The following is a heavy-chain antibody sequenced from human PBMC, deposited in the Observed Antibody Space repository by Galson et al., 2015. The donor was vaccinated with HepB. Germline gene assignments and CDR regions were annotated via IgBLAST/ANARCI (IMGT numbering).Heavy chain of an antibody. Sequence: SLRLSCAASGFTFSSYSMNWVRQAPGKGLEWVSSISSSSSYIYYTDSLKGRFTISRDNAKNSLYLQMNSLRAEDTAVYYCARDLRQHTDHYYYYGMDVWGQGTTVTVSS. CDR3: ARDLRQHTDHYYYYGMDV. CDR1: GFTFSSYS. V-gene: IGHV3-21*01. D-gene: IGHD2-21*01. J-gene: IGHJ6*02. CDR2: ISSSSSYI.